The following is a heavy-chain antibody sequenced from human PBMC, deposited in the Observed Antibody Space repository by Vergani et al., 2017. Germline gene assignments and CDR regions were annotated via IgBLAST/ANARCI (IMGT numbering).Heavy chain of an antibody. CDR2: IYHSGST. J-gene: IGHJ6*02. V-gene: IGHV4-38-2*01. D-gene: IGHD3-10*01. CDR1: GYSISSGYY. CDR3: VKLITMVRGANPDYYGMDV. Sequence: QVQLQESGPGLVKPSETLSLTCAVSGYSISSGYYWGWIRQPPGKGLEWIGSIYHSGSTYYNPSLKSRVTISVDTSKNQFSLKLSSVTAADTAVYYCVKLITMVRGANPDYYGMDVWGQGTTVTVSS.